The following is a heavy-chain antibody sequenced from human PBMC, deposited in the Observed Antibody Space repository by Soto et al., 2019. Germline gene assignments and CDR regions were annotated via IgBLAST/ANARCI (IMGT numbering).Heavy chain of an antibody. CDR3: QRRNYFYALDM. V-gene: IGHV4-34*01. CDR2: INYSGST. J-gene: IGHJ6*02. Sequence: SETLSLTCAVSGGSFSGYYWGWVRQPPGTGLEWVGEINYSGSTNYNPSLKRRVTISVDTSKNQVSLKVTSVTAADTAMYYCQRRNYFYALDMWGQGRTVTVSS. CDR1: GGSFSGYY.